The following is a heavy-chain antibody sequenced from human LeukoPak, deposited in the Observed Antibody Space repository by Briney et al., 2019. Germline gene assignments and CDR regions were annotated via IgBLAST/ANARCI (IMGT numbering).Heavy chain of an antibody. J-gene: IGHJ6*02. Sequence: PGGSLRLSCTASGFTFSGYWMNWVRQAPGKGLEWVANIWEGGRETHYVDSVKGRFTISGDSAKTSLDLQMNSLRAEDAAVYYCARGRDIVATAPDYNYGMDVWGQGTTVTVSS. D-gene: IGHD5-12*01. CDR1: GFTFSGYW. V-gene: IGHV3-7*01. CDR2: IWEGGRET. CDR3: ARGRDIVATAPDYNYGMDV.